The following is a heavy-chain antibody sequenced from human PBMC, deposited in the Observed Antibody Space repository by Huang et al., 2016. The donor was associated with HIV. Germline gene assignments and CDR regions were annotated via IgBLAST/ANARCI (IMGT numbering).Heavy chain of an antibody. D-gene: IGHD3-16*01. CDR3: ARDGVMLDY. CDR2: INRDESST. Sequence: SRINRDESSTRYADSGKGRFTISRDNAKNTLYLQMNSLRAEDTAVYYCARDGVMLDYWGQGTLVTVSS. V-gene: IGHV3-74*01. J-gene: IGHJ4*02.